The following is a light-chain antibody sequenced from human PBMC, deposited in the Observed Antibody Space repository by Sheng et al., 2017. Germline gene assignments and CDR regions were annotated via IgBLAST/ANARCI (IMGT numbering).Light chain of an antibody. J-gene: IGKJ4*01. CDR2: DAS. Sequence: EIVLTQSPATLSLSPGERATLSCRASQSVSSYLAWYQQKPGQAPRLLIYDASNRATGIPARFSGSGSGTDFTLTISSLEPEDFAVYYCQQRTNWPLFGGGPSGDQT. CDR3: QQRTNWPL. V-gene: IGKV3-11*01. CDR1: QSVSSY.